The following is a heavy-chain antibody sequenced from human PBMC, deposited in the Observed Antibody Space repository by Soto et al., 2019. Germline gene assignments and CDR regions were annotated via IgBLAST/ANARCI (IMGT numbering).Heavy chain of an antibody. CDR1: GYTFTSYY. Sequence: ASVKVSCKASGYTFTSYYIHWVRQAPGQGLEWMGMINPSGASTSYAQKFQGRVTMTRDTSTSTVYMELSSLRSEDTAVYYCARQFGIYRGAGPPYYYYYYGFDAWGQGTTVTVSS. J-gene: IGHJ6*02. CDR2: INPSGAST. D-gene: IGHD5-12*01. V-gene: IGHV1-46*01. CDR3: ARQFGIYRGAGPPYYYYYYGFDA.